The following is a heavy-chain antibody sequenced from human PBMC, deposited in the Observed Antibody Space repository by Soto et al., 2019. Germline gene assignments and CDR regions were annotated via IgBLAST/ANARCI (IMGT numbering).Heavy chain of an antibody. CDR2: ISSSSSYI. Sequence: EVQLVESGGGLVKPGGSLRLSCAASGFTFSSYSMNWVRQAPGKGLEWVSSISSSSSYIYYADSVKGRFTISRDNAKNSLYLQMNSLRAEDTAVYYCARATSERGAVDIWGQGTMVTVSS. D-gene: IGHD3-10*01. J-gene: IGHJ3*02. CDR1: GFTFSSYS. V-gene: IGHV3-21*01. CDR3: ARATSERGAVDI.